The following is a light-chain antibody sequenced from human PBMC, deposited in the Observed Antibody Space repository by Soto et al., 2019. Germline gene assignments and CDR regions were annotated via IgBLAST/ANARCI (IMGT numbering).Light chain of an antibody. CDR1: SSDIGSYNR. J-gene: IGLJ1*01. V-gene: IGLV2-14*01. CDR2: EVS. Sequence: QSVLTQPASVSGSPGQSITISCTGTSSDIGSYNRVSWYQQPPGTAPKLMIYEVSSRPSGVSNRFSGSKSGNTASLTISGLQAEDEADYFCNSYTTSSTYVFGTGTKVTVL. CDR3: NSYTTSSTYV.